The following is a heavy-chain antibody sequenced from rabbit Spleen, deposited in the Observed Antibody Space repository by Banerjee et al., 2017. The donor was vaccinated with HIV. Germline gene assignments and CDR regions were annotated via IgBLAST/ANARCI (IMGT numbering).Heavy chain of an antibody. V-gene: IGHV1S40*01. CDR2: IYTGSSGST. J-gene: IGHJ4*01. CDR3: ARDGDGNGAITPLNL. D-gene: IGHD2-1*01. Sequence: QSLEESGGGLVKPGASLTLTCKASGFSFNSGYDMCWVRQAPGKGLEWIACIYTGSSGSTKYASWAKGRFTISKTSSTTVTLQMTSLTAADTATYFCARDGDGNGAITPLNLWGPGTLVTVS. CDR1: GFSFNSGYD.